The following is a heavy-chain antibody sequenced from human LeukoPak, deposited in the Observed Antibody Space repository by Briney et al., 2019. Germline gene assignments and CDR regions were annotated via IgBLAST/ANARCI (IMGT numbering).Heavy chain of an antibody. CDR3: ARDRGQDIVLMVYASMGAFDI. CDR1: GGSISSYY. D-gene: IGHD2-8*01. CDR2: IYYSGST. V-gene: IGHV4-39*07. J-gene: IGHJ3*02. Sequence: PSETLSLTCTVSGGSISSYYWGWIRQPPGKGLEWIGSIYYSGSTYYNPSLKSRVTISVDTSKNQFSLKLSSVTAADTAVYYCARDRGQDIVLMVYASMGAFDIWGQGTMVTVSS.